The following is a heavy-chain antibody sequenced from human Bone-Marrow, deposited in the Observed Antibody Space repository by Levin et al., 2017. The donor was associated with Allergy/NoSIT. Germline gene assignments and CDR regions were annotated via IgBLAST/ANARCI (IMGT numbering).Heavy chain of an antibody. CDR2: KYYSGST. J-gene: IGHJ4*02. V-gene: IGHV4-31*03. D-gene: IGHD6-19*01. CDR1: GRSIISGGYY. CDR3: VATMWYSTGYMIDF. Sequence: SETLSLTCTVSGRSIISGGYYWSWVRQRPGKGLEYLGYKYYSGSTYYNPSLNSRISISIDASKNQISLGLSSVTAADTAVYYCVATMWYSTGYMIDFWGQGKLVTVSA.